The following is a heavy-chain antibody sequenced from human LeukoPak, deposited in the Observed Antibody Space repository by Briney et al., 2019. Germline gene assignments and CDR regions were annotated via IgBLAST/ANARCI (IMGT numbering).Heavy chain of an antibody. V-gene: IGHV3-66*01. CDR3: ATKRDSSWTFDS. J-gene: IGHJ4*02. CDR1: GFTVSSNY. CDR2: IYSGGTT. Sequence: GGSLRLSCAASGFTVSSNYMSWVRQAPGKGLEWVSVIYSGGTTYYADSVKGRFTISRDNSKNTLYLQMNSLRAEDTAVYYCATKRDSSWTFDSWGQGTLVTVSS. D-gene: IGHD6-13*01.